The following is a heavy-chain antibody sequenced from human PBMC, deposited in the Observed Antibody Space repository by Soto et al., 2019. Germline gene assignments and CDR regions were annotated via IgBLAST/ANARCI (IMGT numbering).Heavy chain of an antibody. D-gene: IGHD3-22*01. J-gene: IGHJ4*02. V-gene: IGHV4-30-2*01. CDR3: ARAPNYYDSSGYYYYFDY. CDR2: IYHSGST. CDR1: GGSISSGNYS. Sequence: TSETLSLTCAVSGGSISSGNYSWSWIRQPPGKGLEWIGYIYHSGSTYYNPSLKSRVTISVDRSKNQFSLKLSSVTAADTAVYYCARAPNYYDSSGYYYYFDYWGQGTLVTVSS.